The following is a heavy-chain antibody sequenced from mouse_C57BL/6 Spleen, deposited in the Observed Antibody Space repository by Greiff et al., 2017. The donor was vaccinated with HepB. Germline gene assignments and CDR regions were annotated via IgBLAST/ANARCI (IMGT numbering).Heavy chain of an antibody. Sequence: EVQGVESGGGLVQPGGSLSLSCAASGFTFTDYYMSWVRQPPGKALEWLGFIRNKANGYTTEYSASVKGRFTISRDNSQSILYLQMNALRAEDSATYYCARYRVTTYAMDYWGQGTSVTVSS. CDR1: GFTFTDYY. J-gene: IGHJ4*01. CDR3: ARYRVTTYAMDY. V-gene: IGHV7-3*01. CDR2: IRNKANGYTT. D-gene: IGHD2-3*01.